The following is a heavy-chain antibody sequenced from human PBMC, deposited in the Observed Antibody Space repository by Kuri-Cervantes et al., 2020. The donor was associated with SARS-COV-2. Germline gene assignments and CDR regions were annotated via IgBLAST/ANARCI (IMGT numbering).Heavy chain of an antibody. D-gene: IGHD5-12*01. Sequence: GGSLRLSCAASGFTFSSYAMNWVRQAPGKGLEWVSYISSSGSTIYYADSVKGRFTISRDNAKNSLYLQMNSLRAEDTAVYYCARDVDIVATDVWGQGTTVTVSS. CDR3: ARDVDIVATDV. CDR1: GFTFSSYA. V-gene: IGHV3-48*03. J-gene: IGHJ6*02. CDR2: ISSSGSTI.